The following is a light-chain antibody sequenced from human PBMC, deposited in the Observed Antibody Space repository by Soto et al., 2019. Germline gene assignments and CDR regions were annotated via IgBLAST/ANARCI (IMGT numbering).Light chain of an antibody. CDR1: SSNIGSNT. V-gene: IGLV1-44*01. Sequence: QSVLTQPPSASGTPGQRVTISCSGSSSNIGSNTVNWYQQLPGTAPKLLIYSNNQRPSGVPDRFSGSKSGTSASLAISGFQSEDDADYYCAAWDDSLNGWVFGGGTKVTVL. CDR2: SNN. J-gene: IGLJ3*02. CDR3: AAWDDSLNGWV.